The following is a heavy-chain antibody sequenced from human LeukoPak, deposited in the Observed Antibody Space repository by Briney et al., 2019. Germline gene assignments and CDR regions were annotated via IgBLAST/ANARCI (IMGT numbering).Heavy chain of an antibody. Sequence: SETLSLTCTVSGGSISSYYWSWIRQPPGKGLEWIVYIYYSGSTNYNPSLKSRVTISVDTSKNQFSLKLSSVTAADTAVYYCARSIVVVPAAHMGGWFDPWGQGTLVTVSS. D-gene: IGHD2-2*01. V-gene: IGHV4-59*01. CDR2: IYYSGST. CDR1: GGSISSYY. CDR3: ARSIVVVPAAHMGGWFDP. J-gene: IGHJ5*02.